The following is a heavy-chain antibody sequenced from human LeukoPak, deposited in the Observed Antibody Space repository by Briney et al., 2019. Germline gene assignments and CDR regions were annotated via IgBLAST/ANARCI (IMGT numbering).Heavy chain of an antibody. CDR3: ARDPHYYDSSGYHS. Sequence: GGSLRLSCAASGFTFSSYAMSWVRQAPGKGLEWVSAISGSGGSTYYADSVKGRFTISRDNSKNTLYLQMNSLRAEDTAVYYCARDPHYYDSSGYHSWGQGTLVTVSS. CDR2: ISGSGGST. D-gene: IGHD3-22*01. CDR1: GFTFSSYA. V-gene: IGHV3-23*01. J-gene: IGHJ4*02.